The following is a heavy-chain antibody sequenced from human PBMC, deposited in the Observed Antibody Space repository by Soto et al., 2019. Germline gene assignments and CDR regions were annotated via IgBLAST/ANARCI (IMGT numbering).Heavy chain of an antibody. J-gene: IGHJ4*02. V-gene: IGHV3-23*01. Sequence: EVQLLESGGGLVQPGGSLRLSCAASGFTVSSYAMSWVRQAPGKGLEWVSAISGSDGSTYYADSVKGRFTISKDNTKNTRFLKMNILRVEDTAVYYCAKEGPNYYDSSGYYYLYWGQGTLVTVSS. CDR1: GFTVSSYA. CDR3: AKEGPNYYDSSGYYYLY. CDR2: ISGSDGST. D-gene: IGHD3-22*01.